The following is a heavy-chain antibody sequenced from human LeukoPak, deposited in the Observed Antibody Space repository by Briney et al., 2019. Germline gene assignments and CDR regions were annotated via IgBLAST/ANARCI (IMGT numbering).Heavy chain of an antibody. CDR3: ARATEIPYSGSSNDAFDI. V-gene: IGHV1-46*01. CDR1: GYTFTSYY. CDR2: INPSDGST. Sequence: GASVKVSCKASGYTFTSYYMHWVRRAPGQGLEWMGIINPSDGSTSYAQKFQGRVTMTRDTSTSTVYMELSSLRSEDTAVYYCARATEIPYSGSSNDAFDIWGQGTMVTVSS. D-gene: IGHD1-26*01. J-gene: IGHJ3*02.